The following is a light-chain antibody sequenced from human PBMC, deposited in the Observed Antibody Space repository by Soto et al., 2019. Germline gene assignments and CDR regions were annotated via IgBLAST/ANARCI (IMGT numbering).Light chain of an antibody. CDR1: SSDVGSYNL. Sequence: QSVLTQPASVSGCPGQSITISCTRTSSDVGSYNLVSWYQQHPGKAPKLMIYEGSKRPSGVSNRFSGSKSGNTASLTISGLQAEDEADYFCCSYAGSSVFGTGTKVTVL. V-gene: IGLV2-23*01. CDR3: CSYAGSSV. CDR2: EGS. J-gene: IGLJ1*01.